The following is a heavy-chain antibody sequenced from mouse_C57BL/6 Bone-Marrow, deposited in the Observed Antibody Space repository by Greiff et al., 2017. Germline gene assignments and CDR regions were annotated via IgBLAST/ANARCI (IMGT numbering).Heavy chain of an antibody. CDR1: GFNIKDDY. CDR3: TRLGLFYWYFDV. J-gene: IGHJ1*03. V-gene: IGHV14-4*01. Sequence: EVQLQQSGAELVRPGASVMLSCTASGFNIKDDYMHWVKQRPEQGLEWIGWIDPENGDTEYVSKFQGKATITADTSSNTAYVQHSSLTSEDTAVYCSTRLGLFYWYFDVWGTGTTVTVSS. D-gene: IGHD4-1*01. CDR2: IDPENGDT.